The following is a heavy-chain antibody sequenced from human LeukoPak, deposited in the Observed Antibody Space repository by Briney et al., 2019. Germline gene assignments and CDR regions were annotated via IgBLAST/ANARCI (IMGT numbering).Heavy chain of an antibody. CDR2: IHPSSSAT. V-gene: IGHV5-51*01. J-gene: IGHJ2*01. CDR3: ARLGGDTYYFGSASYPNWYFDL. Sequence: GESLKISCRVSGDGFDNYWIGWVRHMSGEGLQWVAIIHPSSSATHYSPSFQGQVTISADKSFSTAYLQWSSLKASDTAIYYCARLGGDTYYFGSASYPNWYFDLWGRGTLVTVSS. CDR1: GDGFDNYW. D-gene: IGHD3-10*01.